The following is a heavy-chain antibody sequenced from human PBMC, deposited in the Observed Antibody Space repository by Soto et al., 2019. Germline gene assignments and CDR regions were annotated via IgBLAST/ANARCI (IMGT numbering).Heavy chain of an antibody. Sequence: QVQLQESGPRLVKPSESLSLTCGVSGGTVASSHWWSWVRQSPGRGLEWIGNVYHTGDTNFNPSRQSQVTFPVDKSDNQDSLRVTSVTAADTAVYFCAREIVTAGGNNYFDPWGPGTLVTVS. CDR1: GGTVASSHW. CDR2: VYHTGDT. V-gene: IGHV4-4*02. J-gene: IGHJ5*02. CDR3: AREIVTAGGNNYFDP. D-gene: IGHD2-21*02.